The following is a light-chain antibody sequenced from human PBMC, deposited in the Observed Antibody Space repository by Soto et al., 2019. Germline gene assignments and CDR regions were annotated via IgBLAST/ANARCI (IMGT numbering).Light chain of an antibody. CDR3: QQRFTWPT. J-gene: IGKJ1*01. V-gene: IGKV3-11*01. CDR2: DAS. CDR1: HSVSTY. Sequence: EVVLTQYPVTLSLSPGERAALSCRASHSVSTYLAWYQQKPGQAPRLLIYDASNRATGVPDRFSGGGSGTDFTFTIRSLEHEDFAVYYCQQRFTWPTFGQGTKV.